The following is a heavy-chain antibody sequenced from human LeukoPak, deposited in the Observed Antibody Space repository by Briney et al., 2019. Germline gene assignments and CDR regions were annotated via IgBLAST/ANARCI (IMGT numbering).Heavy chain of an antibody. CDR1: GFTFSSYG. D-gene: IGHD4-17*01. Sequence: GRSLRLSCAASGFTFSSYGMHWVRQAPGKGLEWVAVIWYDGSNKYYADSVKGRFTISRDNSKNTLYLQMNSLRAEDTAVYYCARGQAHDYGDYRPDYWGQGTLVTVSS. J-gene: IGHJ4*02. CDR2: IWYDGSNK. V-gene: IGHV3-33*01. CDR3: ARGQAHDYGDYRPDY.